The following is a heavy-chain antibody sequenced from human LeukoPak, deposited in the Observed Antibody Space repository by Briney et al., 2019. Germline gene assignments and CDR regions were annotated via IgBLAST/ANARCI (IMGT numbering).Heavy chain of an antibody. CDR1: GFTFSSYG. CDR2: ISYDGSNK. V-gene: IGHV3-30*18. J-gene: IGHJ4*02. Sequence: GRSLRLSCAASGFTFSSYGMHWVRQAPGKGLEWVAVISYDGSNKYYADSVKGRFTISRDNSKNTLYLQMNSLRAEDTTVYYCAKAVVAAIGYWGQGTLVTVSS. D-gene: IGHD2-15*01. CDR3: AKAVVAAIGY.